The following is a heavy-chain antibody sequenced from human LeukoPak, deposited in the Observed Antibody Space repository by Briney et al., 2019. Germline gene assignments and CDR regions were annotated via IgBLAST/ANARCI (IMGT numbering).Heavy chain of an antibody. Sequence: PGGSLRLSCAASGFTFSSYDMHWVRQATGKGLEWVSAIGTAGDTYYPDSVKGRFTISRDNSKNTLYLQMNSLRAEDTAVYYCAKQVQGYSSGWYDYWGQGTLVTVSS. CDR3: AKQVQGYSSGWYDY. CDR2: IGTAGDT. J-gene: IGHJ4*02. CDR1: GFTFSSYD. V-gene: IGHV3-13*04. D-gene: IGHD6-19*01.